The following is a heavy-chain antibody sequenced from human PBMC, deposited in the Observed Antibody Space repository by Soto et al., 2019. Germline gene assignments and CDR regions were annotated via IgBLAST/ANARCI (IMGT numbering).Heavy chain of an antibody. CDR3: AKAPAYSSPKYYFDY. Sequence: GGSLRLSCAASGFTFSSYAVTWVRQASGKGLEWVSVIGGSGDTTYYADSVKGRFTISRDNSKNTLYLQMNSLRAEDTAVYYCAKAPAYSSPKYYFDYWGQGTLVTVSS. CDR2: IGGSGDTT. V-gene: IGHV3-23*01. D-gene: IGHD6-13*01. CDR1: GFTFSSYA. J-gene: IGHJ4*02.